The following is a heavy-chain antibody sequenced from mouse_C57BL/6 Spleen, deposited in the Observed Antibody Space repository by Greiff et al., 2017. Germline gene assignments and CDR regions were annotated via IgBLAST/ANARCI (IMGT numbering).Heavy chain of an antibody. CDR2: INPNNGGT. D-gene: IGHD1-1*01. CDR1: GYTFTDYN. CDR3: ARLRSLFWYFDV. Sequence: EVQLQQSGPELVKPGASVKIPCKASGYTFTDYNMDWVKQSHGKSLEWIGDINPNNGGTIYNQKFKGKATLTVDKSSSTAYMELRSLTSEDTAVYYCARLRSLFWYFDVWGTGTTVTVSS. V-gene: IGHV1-18*01. J-gene: IGHJ1*03.